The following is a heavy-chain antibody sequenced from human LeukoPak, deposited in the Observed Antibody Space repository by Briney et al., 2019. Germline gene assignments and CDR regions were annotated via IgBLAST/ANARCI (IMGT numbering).Heavy chain of an antibody. D-gene: IGHD5-24*01. CDR2: IYTSGST. Sequence: SETLSLTCTVSGGSIRSGSYYWSWIRQPAGKGLEWIGRIYTSGSTNYNPSLKSRVTISVDTSKNQFSLKLSSVTAADTAVYYCARVEGPDGYNLFDYWGQGTLVTVSS. CDR3: ARVEGPDGYNLFDY. J-gene: IGHJ4*02. V-gene: IGHV4-61*02. CDR1: GGSIRSGSYY.